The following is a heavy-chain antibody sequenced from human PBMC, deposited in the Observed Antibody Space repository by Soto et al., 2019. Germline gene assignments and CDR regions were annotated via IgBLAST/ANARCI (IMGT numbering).Heavy chain of an antibody. CDR2: INAGNGNT. CDR3: ARDLGGCTDY. Sequence: APVKVSCKASGYTFTNYAMQLVRQAPGQRLEWMGWINAGNGNTKYSHKFQGRVTITSETSASTDYMELSSLRSEDSAVYYCARDLGGCTDYWGQGTPVTVSS. D-gene: IGHD6-19*01. J-gene: IGHJ4*02. CDR1: GYTFTNYA. V-gene: IGHV1-3*01.